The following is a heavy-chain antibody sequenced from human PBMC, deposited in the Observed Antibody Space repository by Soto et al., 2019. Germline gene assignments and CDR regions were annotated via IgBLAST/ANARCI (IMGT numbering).Heavy chain of an antibody. CDR2: IYHSGST. J-gene: IGHJ4*02. CDR1: GGSISSGGYS. V-gene: IGHV4-30-2*01. Sequence: SETLSLTCAVSGGSISSGGYSWSWIRQPPGKGLECIGYIYHSGSTYYNPSLKSRVTISVDRSKNQFSLKLSSVTAADTAVFYCARGPRLGDWGQGTLVTVFS. CDR3: ARGPRLGD.